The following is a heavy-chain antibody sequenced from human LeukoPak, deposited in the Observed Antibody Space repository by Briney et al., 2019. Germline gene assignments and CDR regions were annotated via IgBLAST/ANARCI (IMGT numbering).Heavy chain of an antibody. CDR3: ARGVAATVTNAGYYYYYMDV. Sequence: SETLSLTCAVYGGSFSGYYWSWIRQPPGKGLEWTGEINHSGSTNYNPSLKSRVTISVDTSKNQFSLKLSSVTAADTAVYYCARGVAATVTNAGYYYYYMDVWGKGTTVTVSS. J-gene: IGHJ6*03. D-gene: IGHD4-17*01. CDR1: GGSFSGYY. CDR2: INHSGST. V-gene: IGHV4-34*01.